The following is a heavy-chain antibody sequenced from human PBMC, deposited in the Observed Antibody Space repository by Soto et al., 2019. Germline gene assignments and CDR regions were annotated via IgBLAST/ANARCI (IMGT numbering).Heavy chain of an antibody. CDR1: GFTFTSYG. J-gene: IGHJ4*02. CDR3: AKDESIAARRSTNEFAY. Sequence: QVQLVESGGGVVQPGRSLRLSCAASGFTFTSYGMHWVRQAPGKGLEWVAVIPYDGINRYYADSVKGRFTISRDNSKNTLYLQKNSPRGEDTAVYYCAKDESIAARRSTNEFAYWGEGTLVTVS. CDR2: IPYDGINR. V-gene: IGHV3-30*18. D-gene: IGHD6-6*01.